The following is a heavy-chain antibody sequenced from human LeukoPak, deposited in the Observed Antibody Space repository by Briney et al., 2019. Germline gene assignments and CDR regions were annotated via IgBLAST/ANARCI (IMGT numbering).Heavy chain of an antibody. CDR1: GFTFSSYG. V-gene: IGHV3-30*18. D-gene: IGHD3-22*01. Sequence: GRSLRLSCAASGFTFSSYGMHWVRQAPGKGLEWVAVISYDGSNKYYADSVKGRFTISRDNSKNTLYLQMNSLRAEDTAVYYCAKLVVITGPDAFDIWGQGTMVTVSS. CDR2: ISYDGSNK. CDR3: AKLVVITGPDAFDI. J-gene: IGHJ3*02.